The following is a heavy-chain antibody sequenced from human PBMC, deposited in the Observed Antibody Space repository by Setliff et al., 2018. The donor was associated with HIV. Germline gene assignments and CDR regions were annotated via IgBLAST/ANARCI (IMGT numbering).Heavy chain of an antibody. CDR3: AKGVAGLQYYYYYMDV. J-gene: IGHJ6*03. D-gene: IGHD6-19*01. CDR2: ITHSGST. Sequence: PSETLSLTCAVYGGSFSGYYWTWIRQPPGKGPEWIGEITHSGSTNYNPSLETRVTISVDTSKNQFSLKLSSVTAADTAVYYCAKGVAGLQYYYYYMDVWGKGTTVTVSS. CDR1: GGSFSGYY. V-gene: IGHV4-34*01.